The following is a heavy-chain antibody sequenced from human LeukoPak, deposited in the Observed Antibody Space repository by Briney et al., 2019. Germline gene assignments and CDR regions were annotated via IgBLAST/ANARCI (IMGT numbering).Heavy chain of an antibody. CDR1: GYTFTSYD. CDR3: ARAVRRYDSSGYTRTYYYYMDV. V-gene: IGHV1-8*01. J-gene: IGHJ6*03. CDR2: MNPNSGKT. Sequence: GASVKVSCKASGYTFTSYDINWVRQATGQGLEWMEWMNPNSGKTGYAQKFQGRVTMTRNTSISTAYMELSSLRSEDTAVYYCARAVRRYDSSGYTRTYYYYMDVWGKGTTVTVSS. D-gene: IGHD3-22*01.